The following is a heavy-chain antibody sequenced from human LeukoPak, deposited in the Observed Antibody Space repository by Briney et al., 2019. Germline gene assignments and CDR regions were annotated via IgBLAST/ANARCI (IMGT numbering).Heavy chain of an antibody. CDR2: INAGNGNT. D-gene: IGHD1-7*01. V-gene: IGHV1-3*01. CDR1: GYTFTSYY. Sequence: ASVKVSCKASGYTFTSYYMHWVRQAPGQRLEWMGWINAGNGNTKYSQKFQGRVTITRDTSASTAYMELSSLRSEDTAVYYCARDLTGTGTGDYWGQGTLVTVSS. CDR3: ARDLTGTGTGDY. J-gene: IGHJ4*02.